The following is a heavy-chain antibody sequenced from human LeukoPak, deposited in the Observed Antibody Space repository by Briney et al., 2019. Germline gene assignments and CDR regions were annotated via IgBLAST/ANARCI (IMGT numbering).Heavy chain of an antibody. Sequence: GGSLRLSCAASGFTFSNFEMNWVRQAPGKGPEWISYIGGSGVTKRYADSVKGRFTISRDNSKNTLYLQMNSLRAEDTAVYYCVATIVEFDYWGQGTLVTVSS. CDR3: VATIVEFDY. V-gene: IGHV3-48*03. CDR1: GFTFSNFE. D-gene: IGHD5-12*01. CDR2: IGGSGVTK. J-gene: IGHJ4*02.